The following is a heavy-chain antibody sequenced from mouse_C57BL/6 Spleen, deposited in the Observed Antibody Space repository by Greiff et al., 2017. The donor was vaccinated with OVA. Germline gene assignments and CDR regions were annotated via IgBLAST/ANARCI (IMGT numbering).Heavy chain of an antibody. CDR3: ARYDPYAMDY. Sequence: VKLQESGTELVKPGASVKLSCKASGYTFTSYWMHWVKQRPGQGLAWIGNITPGTGGTRYNEQFRSKATLTVDKSSSTAYMQLSSLTSEDSAVYYCARYDPYAMDYWGQGTSVTVSS. CDR2: ITPGTGGT. CDR1: GYTFTSYW. J-gene: IGHJ4*01. D-gene: IGHD2-3*01. V-gene: IGHV1-53*01.